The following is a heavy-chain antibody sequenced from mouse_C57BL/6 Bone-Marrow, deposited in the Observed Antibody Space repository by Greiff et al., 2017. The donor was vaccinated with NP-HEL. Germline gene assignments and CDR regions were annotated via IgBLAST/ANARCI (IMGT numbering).Heavy chain of an antibody. Sequence: QVQLKESGPELVKPGASVKISCKASGYAFSSSWMNWVKQRPGKGLAWIGRIYPGDGDTTYHGKFKGKATLTADKSYSTAYMQLRSLASDDSAVYFVATMMVTACYAMDYWGQGTSVTVS. J-gene: IGHJ4*01. CDR1: GYAFSSSW. D-gene: IGHD2-3*01. CDR3: ATMMVTACYAMDY. CDR2: IYPGDGDT. V-gene: IGHV1-82*01.